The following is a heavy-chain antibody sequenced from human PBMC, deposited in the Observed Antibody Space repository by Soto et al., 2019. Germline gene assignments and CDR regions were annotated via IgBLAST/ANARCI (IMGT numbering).Heavy chain of an antibody. CDR2: IYYSGST. J-gene: IGHJ4*01. CDR3: ARLSPGDFGDYGDFPDFDY. D-gene: IGHD4-17*01. CDR1: GGSISSYY. Sequence: SETVSLTCTVSGGSISSYYWSWIRQPPGKGLEWIGYIYYSGSTNYNPSLKSRVTISVDTSKNQFSLKLSSVTAADTAVYYCARLSPGDFGDYGDFPDFDYWGHGNLVTVS. V-gene: IGHV4-59*08.